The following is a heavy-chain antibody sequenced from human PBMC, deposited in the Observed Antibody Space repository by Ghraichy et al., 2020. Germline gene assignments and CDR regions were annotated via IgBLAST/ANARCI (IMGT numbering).Heavy chain of an antibody. CDR2: IHESGST. V-gene: IGHV4-4*07. CDR3: ARGIDYNWFAP. D-gene: IGHD3-9*01. CDR1: GASISSYY. Sequence: SQTLSLTCTVSGASISSYYWSWIRQPAGKGLEWIGRIHESGSTNYNPSLKSRVTMSMDTSKNQFSLNLNSVTAADTAAYYCARGIDYNWFAPWGQGTLVTVSS. J-gene: IGHJ5*02.